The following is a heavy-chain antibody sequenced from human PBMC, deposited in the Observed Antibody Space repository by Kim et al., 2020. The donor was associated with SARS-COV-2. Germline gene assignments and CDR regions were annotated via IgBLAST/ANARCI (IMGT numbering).Heavy chain of an antibody. CDR1: GFTFSSYW. CDR2: INSDGRNT. J-gene: IGHJ3*02. CDR3: ARGRGYDILTGSDVFDI. V-gene: IGHV3-74*01. D-gene: IGHD3-9*01. Sequence: GGSLRLSCAASGFTFSSYWMHWVRQAPGKGLVWVSRINSDGRNTNYADSVKGRCTISRDNAKNTLYLQMNSLRAEDTAVYHCARGRGYDILTGSDVFDIWGQGTMVTVSS.